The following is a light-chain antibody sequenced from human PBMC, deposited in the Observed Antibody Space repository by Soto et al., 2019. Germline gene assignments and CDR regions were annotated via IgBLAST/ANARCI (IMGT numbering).Light chain of an antibody. V-gene: IGLV2-23*03. CDR3: CSYAGGSNV. CDR1: SSDVGSYKF. CDR2: EGS. Sequence: QSAPTQPASVSGSPGQSITISCTGTSSDVGSYKFVSWYQQYPGKAPKLMIYEGSKRPSGVSDRFSGSKSGNTASLTISGLQAEDEADYFCCSYAGGSNVFGAGTKVTVL. J-gene: IGLJ1*01.